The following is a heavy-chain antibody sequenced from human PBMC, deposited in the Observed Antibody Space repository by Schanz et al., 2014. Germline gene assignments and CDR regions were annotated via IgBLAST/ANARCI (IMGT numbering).Heavy chain of an antibody. CDR3: ARVRRRIATPSTPSFRNYYYYAMDV. Sequence: QVQLVESGGGLVKPGGPLRLSCAASGFTFSDYYMSWIRQAPGKGLEWVSYISGTTTYTNYADSVKGRFTISRDNAKNSLYLQMNSLRAEDTAVYYCARVRRRIATPSTPSFRNYYYYAMDVWGQGTKVTV. V-gene: IGHV3-11*05. CDR2: ISGTTTYT. CDR1: GFTFSDYY. J-gene: IGHJ6*02. D-gene: IGHD6-13*01.